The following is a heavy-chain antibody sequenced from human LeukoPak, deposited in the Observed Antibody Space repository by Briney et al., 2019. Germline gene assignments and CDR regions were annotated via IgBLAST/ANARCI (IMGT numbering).Heavy chain of an antibody. CDR2: IIRGSSTI. CDR1: EITFTSYG. V-gene: IGHV3-48*01. Sequence: GGSLRFSCVALEITFTSYGLNWVGQAPGKGLEWVSYIIRGSSTIYYADSVKGRFTISRDNSKNTLYLQMSSLRAEDTAVYYCARPYSGFFAAFDIWGQGTMVTVSS. D-gene: IGHD3-10*01. J-gene: IGHJ3*02. CDR3: ARPYSGFFAAFDI.